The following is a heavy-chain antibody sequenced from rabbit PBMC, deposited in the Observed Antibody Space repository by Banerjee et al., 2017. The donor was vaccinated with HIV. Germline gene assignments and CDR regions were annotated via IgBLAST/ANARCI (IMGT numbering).Heavy chain of an antibody. Sequence: QSLEESGGGLVQPEGSLTLTCTASGFSFSSTYYMCWVRQAPGKGLEWIACIYAGSSGSTYYANWAKGRFTISKTSSTTVTLQMTSLTAADTATYFCARDLAAVTGWNFGLWGPGTLVTVS. D-gene: IGHD7-1*01. J-gene: IGHJ4*01. CDR3: ARDLAAVTGWNFGL. CDR1: GFSFSSTYY. V-gene: IGHV1S40*01. CDR2: IYAGSSGST.